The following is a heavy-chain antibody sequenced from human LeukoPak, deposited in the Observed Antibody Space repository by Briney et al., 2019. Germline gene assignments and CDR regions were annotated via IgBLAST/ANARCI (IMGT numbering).Heavy chain of an antibody. V-gene: IGHV4-59*01. CDR3: ARGRFLDVFDY. CDR1: GGSISSYY. J-gene: IGHJ4*02. CDR2: IYYSGST. D-gene: IGHD3-3*01. Sequence: PSETLTLTCTVSGGSISSYYWSWIRQPPGKGLEWIGYIYYSGSTKYKPSLKSRVTISVDSSKNQFSLKLSSVTAADTAVYYCARGRFLDVFDYWGQGTLVTVSS.